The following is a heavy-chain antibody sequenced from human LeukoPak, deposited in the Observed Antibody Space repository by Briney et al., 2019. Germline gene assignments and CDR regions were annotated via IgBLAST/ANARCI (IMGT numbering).Heavy chain of an antibody. D-gene: IGHD6-13*01. CDR1: GYTFTSYG. Sequence: GASVKVSCKASGYTFTSYGISWVRQAPGQGLEWMGWISAYNGNTNYAQKLQGRVTMTTDTSTSTAYMELRSLRSDDTAVYYCAGSTTPWYSSSWYDAFDIWGQGTMVTVCS. CDR2: ISAYNGNT. V-gene: IGHV1-18*01. CDR3: AGSTTPWYSSSWYDAFDI. J-gene: IGHJ3*02.